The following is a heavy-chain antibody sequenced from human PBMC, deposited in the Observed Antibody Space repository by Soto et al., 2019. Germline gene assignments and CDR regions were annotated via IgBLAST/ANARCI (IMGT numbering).Heavy chain of an antibody. CDR1: GGTFRNYP. Sequence: QVQLVQSGTEVKKPGSSVKVSCKASGGTFRNYPINWVRQAPGQGLEWMGSIFPLTDIPDYAQNFQARLTISADKSTRTASMELSTLTSDATAMYFCARVPLVVLTYFGPWGRGPLVPVSS. V-gene: IGHV1-69*02. D-gene: IGHD3-16*01. J-gene: IGHJ5*02. CDR2: IFPLTDIP. CDR3: ARVPLVVLTYFGP.